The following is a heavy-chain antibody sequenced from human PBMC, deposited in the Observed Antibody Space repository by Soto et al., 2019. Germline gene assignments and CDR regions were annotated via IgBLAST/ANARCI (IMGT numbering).Heavy chain of an antibody. D-gene: IGHD4-17*01. V-gene: IGHV4-39*01. Sequence: SETLSLTCTVSSVSISTSSYFWGWIRQPPGRGLEWIGSVYYLGNTWYNSSLKSRVAISVDTSKNQFSVELSSVTAADTAEYYCARQSPSGDPDYWGQGTLVTVSS. CDR1: SVSISTSSYF. CDR3: ARQSPSGDPDY. J-gene: IGHJ4*02. CDR2: VYYLGNT.